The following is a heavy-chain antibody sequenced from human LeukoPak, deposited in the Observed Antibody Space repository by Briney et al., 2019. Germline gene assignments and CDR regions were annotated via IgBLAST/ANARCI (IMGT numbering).Heavy chain of an antibody. Sequence: GGSLRLPCAASGFTFSSYWMSWVRQAPGKGLEWVANIKQDGSEKYYVDSVKGRFTISRDNAKNSLYLQMNSLRAEDTAVYYCAREYCSSTSCYPFGVWGKGTTVTISS. CDR3: AREYCSSTSCYPFGV. D-gene: IGHD2-2*01. CDR1: GFTFSSYW. V-gene: IGHV3-7*01. CDR2: IKQDGSEK. J-gene: IGHJ6*04.